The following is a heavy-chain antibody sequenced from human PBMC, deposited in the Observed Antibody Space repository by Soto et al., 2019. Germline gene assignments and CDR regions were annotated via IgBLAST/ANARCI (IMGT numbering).Heavy chain of an antibody. CDR3: EKDSVAMVNNEYYFDY. J-gene: IGHJ4*02. D-gene: IGHD5-18*01. V-gene: IGHV3-23*01. CDR1: GFTFSSYA. Sequence: EVQLLESGGGLVQPGGSLRLSCAASGFTFSSYAMSWVRQAPGKGLEWVSAIGGSGGSTYYADSVKGRFTISRDNYKNTLYLQMNSLRAEDTAVYYCEKDSVAMVNNEYYFDYWGQGTLVTVSS. CDR2: IGGSGGST.